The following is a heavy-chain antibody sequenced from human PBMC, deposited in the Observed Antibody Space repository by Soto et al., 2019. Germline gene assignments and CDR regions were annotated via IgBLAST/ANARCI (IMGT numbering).Heavy chain of an antibody. D-gene: IGHD2-15*01. CDR1: GGSFRGYY. CDR2: INHSGST. Sequence: QVQLQPWVAGLLKPSETLSLTCAVYGGSFRGYYWSWIRQPPGKGLEWIGEINHSGSTNYNPSLKSRVTISVDTSKNQFSLKLSSVTAADTAVYYCARLGEYCSGGSCYTPQYWGQGTLVTVSS. V-gene: IGHV4-34*01. J-gene: IGHJ4*02. CDR3: ARLGEYCSGGSCYTPQY.